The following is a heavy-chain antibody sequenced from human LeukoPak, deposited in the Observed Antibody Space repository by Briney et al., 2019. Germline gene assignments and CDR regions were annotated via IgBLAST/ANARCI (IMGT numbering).Heavy chain of an antibody. CDR3: AKDRTTMIVVVITTGGFDP. Sequence: GGSLRLSCTASGFTFGDYAMSWFRQAPGKGLEWVSAISGSGGSTYYADSVKGRFTISRDNSKNTLYLQMNSLRAEDTAVYYCAKDRTTMIVVVITTGGFDPWGQGTLVTVSS. CDR2: ISGSGGST. D-gene: IGHD3-22*01. CDR1: GFTFGDYA. V-gene: IGHV3-23*01. J-gene: IGHJ5*02.